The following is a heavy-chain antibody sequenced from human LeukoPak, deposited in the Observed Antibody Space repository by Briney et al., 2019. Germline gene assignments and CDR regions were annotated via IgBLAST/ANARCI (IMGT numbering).Heavy chain of an antibody. V-gene: IGHV3-23*01. CDR3: AKAGAVVVVAAKYFDY. Sequence: GGSLRLSCAASGFSFSSYYWSWVRQPPGKGLEWVSSISGSGESTYYAESVKGRFTISRDNSKNTLYLQMNSLRAEDTAVYYCAKAGAVVVVAAKYFDYWGEGTLVTVSA. J-gene: IGHJ4*02. D-gene: IGHD2-15*01. CDR1: GFSFSSYY. CDR2: ISGSGEST.